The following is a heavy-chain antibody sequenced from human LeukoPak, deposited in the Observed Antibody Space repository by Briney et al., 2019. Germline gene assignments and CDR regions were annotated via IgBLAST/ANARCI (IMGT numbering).Heavy chain of an antibody. D-gene: IGHD6-19*01. Sequence: SEILSLTCTVSGGSISSSSYYWGWIRQPPGKGLEWIGSIYYSGSTYYNPSLKSRVTISVDTSKNQFSLKLSPVTAADTAVYYCARRTPGIAVAGHWGQGTLVTVSS. CDR1: GGSISSSSYY. CDR2: IYYSGST. J-gene: IGHJ4*02. CDR3: ARRTPGIAVAGH. V-gene: IGHV4-39*01.